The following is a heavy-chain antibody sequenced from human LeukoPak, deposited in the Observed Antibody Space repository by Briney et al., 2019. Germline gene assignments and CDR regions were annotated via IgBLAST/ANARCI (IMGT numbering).Heavy chain of an antibody. CDR1: GFTFSSSA. V-gene: IGHV3-7*01. D-gene: IGHD3-3*01. Sequence: PGGSLRLSCAASGFTFSSSAMNWVRQAPGKGLEWVANIKQDGSEKYYEDSMKGRFTISRDNAKSSLYLQMKSLRAEDTAVYYCVRDVAYDFRNPYRYFQHWGQGTLVTVSS. CDR3: VRDVAYDFRNPYRYFQH. J-gene: IGHJ1*01. CDR2: IKQDGSEK.